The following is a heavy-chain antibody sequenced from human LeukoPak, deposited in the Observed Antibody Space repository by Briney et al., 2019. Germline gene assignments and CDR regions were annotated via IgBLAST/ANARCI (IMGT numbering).Heavy chain of an antibody. V-gene: IGHV3-23*01. J-gene: IGHJ4*02. D-gene: IGHD3-10*01. CDR1: GFTLSNYA. Sequence: GGSLRLSCAASGFTLSNYAMTWVRQAPGKGLEWVSCISSGGAYTHYADSVKGRFTISRDNSKNTVSLQMNSLRAEDTAVYYCAKGAFERFGEPSDYWGQGTLVTVSS. CDR2: ISSGGAYT. CDR3: AKGAFERFGEPSDY.